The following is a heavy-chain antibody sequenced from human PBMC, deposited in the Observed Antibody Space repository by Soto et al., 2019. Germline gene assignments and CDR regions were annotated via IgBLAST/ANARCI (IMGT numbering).Heavy chain of an antibody. CDR3: ARSLHHHLITMVRGESFPFAP. CDR1: GGTFSSYT. Sequence: QVQLVQSGAEVKKPGSSVKVSCKASGGTFSSYTISWVRQAPGQGLEWMGRIIPILGIANYAQKFQGRVTITADNSTSTAYMELSSLRAEDTAVYYCARSLHHHLITMVRGESFPFAPWGQGTLVTVSS. V-gene: IGHV1-69*02. CDR2: IIPILGIA. J-gene: IGHJ5*02. D-gene: IGHD3-10*01.